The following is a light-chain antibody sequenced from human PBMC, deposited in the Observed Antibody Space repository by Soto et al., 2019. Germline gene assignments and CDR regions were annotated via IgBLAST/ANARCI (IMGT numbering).Light chain of an antibody. V-gene: IGLV2-14*01. CDR3: ISYTSASSLV. CDR1: STDVATFNY. Sequence: QSVLTQPASVSGSPGQSITISCTAASTDVATFNYVAWYQQYPGKAPKLIIYEVINRPSGVSNRFSGSKSGNTASLIISGLEAEDEADYYCISYTSASSLVFGGGTKLTVL. CDR2: EVI. J-gene: IGLJ2*01.